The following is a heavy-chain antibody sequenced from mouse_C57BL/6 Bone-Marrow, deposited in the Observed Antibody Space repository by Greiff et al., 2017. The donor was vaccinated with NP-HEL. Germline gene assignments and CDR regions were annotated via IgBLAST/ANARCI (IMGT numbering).Heavy chain of an antibody. CDR1: GYTFTSYW. J-gene: IGHJ1*03. V-gene: IGHV1-72*01. CDR3: ERLARSSYVYRYFDV. CDR2: IDPNSGGT. D-gene: IGHD1-1*01. Sequence: VQLQQPGAELVKPGASVKLSCKASGYTFTSYWMHWVKQRPGRGLEWMGRIDPNSGGTKYNETFKSKATLTVDKPSSTSYMQLSSLTSEDSAVYYGERLARSSYVYRYFDVWGTGTTVTVSS.